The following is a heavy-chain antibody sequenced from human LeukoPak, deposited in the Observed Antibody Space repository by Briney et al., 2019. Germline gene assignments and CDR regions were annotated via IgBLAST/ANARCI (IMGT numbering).Heavy chain of an antibody. Sequence: SSETLSLTCTVSGGSISSGGYYWSWIRQHPGKGLEWIGYIYYSGSTYYNPSLKSRVTISVDTSKNQFSLKLSSATAADTAVYYCARGGTTVTTSWFDPWGQGTLVTVSS. CDR3: ARGGTTVTTSWFDP. CDR1: GGSISSGGYY. V-gene: IGHV4-31*03. D-gene: IGHD4-17*01. CDR2: IYYSGST. J-gene: IGHJ5*02.